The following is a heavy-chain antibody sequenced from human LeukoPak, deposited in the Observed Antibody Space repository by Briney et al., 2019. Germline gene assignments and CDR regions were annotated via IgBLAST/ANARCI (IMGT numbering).Heavy chain of an antibody. D-gene: IGHD3-9*01. V-gene: IGHV4-61*02. CDR2: IYTSGST. CDR3: ASLRYFDWSYMMDVFDI. CDR1: GGSISSGSYY. Sequence: SSETLSLTCTVSGGSISSGSYYWSWIRQPAGKGLEWIGRIYTSGSTNYNPSLKSRVTISVDTSKNQFSLKLSSVTAADTAVYYCASLRYFDWSYMMDVFDIWGQGTMVTVSS. J-gene: IGHJ3*02.